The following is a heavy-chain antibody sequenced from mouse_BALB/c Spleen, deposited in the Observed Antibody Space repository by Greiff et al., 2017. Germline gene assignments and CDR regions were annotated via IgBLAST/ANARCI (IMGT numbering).Heavy chain of an antibody. Sequence: VQLQQSGPELVKPGASVKMSCKASGYTFTSYVMHWVKQKPGQGLEWIGYINPYNDGTKYNEKFKGKATLTSDKSSSTAYMELSSLTSEDSAVYDCARPAITTASGFAYWGQGTLVTVSA. CDR3: ARPAITTASGFAY. D-gene: IGHD1-2*01. CDR1: GYTFTSYV. CDR2: INPYNDGT. J-gene: IGHJ3*01. V-gene: IGHV1-14*01.